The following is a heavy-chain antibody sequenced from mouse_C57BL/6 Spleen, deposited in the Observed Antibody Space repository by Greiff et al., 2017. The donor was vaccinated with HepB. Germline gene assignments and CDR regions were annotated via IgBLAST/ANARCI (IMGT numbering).Heavy chain of an antibody. J-gene: IGHJ1*03. V-gene: IGHV5-17*01. CDR1: GFTFSDYG. CDR3: ARGNWDWYFDV. Sequence: EVHLVESGGGLVKPGGSLKLSCAASGFTFSDYGMHWVRQAPEKGLEWVAYISSGSSTIYYADTVKGRFTISSDNAKNTLFLQMTSLRSEDTAMYYCARGNWDWYFDVWGTGTTVTVSS. D-gene: IGHD4-1*01. CDR2: ISSGSSTI.